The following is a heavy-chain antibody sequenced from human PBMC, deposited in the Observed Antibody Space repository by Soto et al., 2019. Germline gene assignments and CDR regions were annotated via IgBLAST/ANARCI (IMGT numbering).Heavy chain of an antibody. J-gene: IGHJ4*02. CDR3: AKNIIQYYYGSGTYHDY. V-gene: IGHV3-23*01. Sequence: GGSLRLSCAASGFTFSDYAMSWVRQAPGQGLEWVSAISGNGDSTYYADSVKGRFTISRDNFKNTLYLQMNSLRAEDTAVYFCAKNIIQYYYGSGTYHDYWGQGTLVTVSS. CDR2: ISGNGDST. CDR1: GFTFSDYA. D-gene: IGHD3-10*01.